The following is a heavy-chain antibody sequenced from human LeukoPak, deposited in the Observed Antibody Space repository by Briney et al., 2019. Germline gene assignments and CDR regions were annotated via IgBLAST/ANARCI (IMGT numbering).Heavy chain of an antibody. J-gene: IGHJ4*02. CDR2: INHSGST. Sequence: SETLSLTRAVYGGSFSGYYWSWIRQPPGKRLEWIGEINHSGSTNYNPSLKSRVTISVDTSKNQFSLKLSSVTAADTAVYYCARLSGSYGFDYWGQGTLVTVSS. V-gene: IGHV4-34*01. D-gene: IGHD1-26*01. CDR3: ARLSGSYGFDY. CDR1: GGSFSGYY.